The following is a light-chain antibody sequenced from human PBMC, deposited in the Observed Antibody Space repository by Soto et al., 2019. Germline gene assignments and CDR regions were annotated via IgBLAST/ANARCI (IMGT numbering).Light chain of an antibody. CDR1: HSASNY. V-gene: IGKV3-15*01. CDR2: GAS. J-gene: IGKJ4*01. CDR3: QQYNNWPPDT. Sequence: EIVMTQSPATLSFSPGERATLSCRASHSASNYLAWYQQKPGQPPRLLIYGASTRASGVPARFSGSGSGTEFTLTISGLQSEDFAVYYCQQYNNWPPDTFGGGTKVEIK.